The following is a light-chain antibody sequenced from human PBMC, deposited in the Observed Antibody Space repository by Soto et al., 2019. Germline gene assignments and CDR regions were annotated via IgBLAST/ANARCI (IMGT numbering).Light chain of an antibody. J-gene: IGKJ3*01. CDR3: QQYNSWPQP. CDR2: GAS. Sequence: IVMTQSPATLSASPGERATLSCRASQSVAGNLAWYQQKPGQAPRLLIYGASTRATGIAANFSGSESGTEFALTISSLQSEDIAVYYCQQYNSWPQPVGPGSKVNI. V-gene: IGKV3-15*01. CDR1: QSVAGN.